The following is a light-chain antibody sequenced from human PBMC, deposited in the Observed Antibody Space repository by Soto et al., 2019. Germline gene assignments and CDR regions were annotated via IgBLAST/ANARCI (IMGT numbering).Light chain of an antibody. V-gene: IGLV4-69*01. CDR2: LNSGGSH. Sequence: QLVLTQSPSASASLGASVKLTCTLSSGHSSYAIAWHQQQPEKGPRYLMKLNSGGSHSKGDGIPDRFSGSSSGAERYLTISSLQSEDEADYYCQTWGTGIPWVFGGGTKLTVL. CDR1: SGHSSYA. J-gene: IGLJ3*02. CDR3: QTWGTGIPWV.